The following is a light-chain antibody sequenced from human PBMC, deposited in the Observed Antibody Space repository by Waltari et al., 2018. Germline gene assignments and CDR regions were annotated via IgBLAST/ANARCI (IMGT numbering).Light chain of an antibody. Sequence: QSALTQPASVSGSPGQSVTISCTGTSSHEGGSNYVPWYQQHPGKAPNLMIYDVSKRPSGVSNRFSGSKSGNTASLTISGLQAEDEADYYCSSYTSSSTYNYVFGTGTKVTVL. CDR2: DVS. CDR1: SSHEGGSNY. J-gene: IGLJ1*01. CDR3: SSYTSSSTYNYV. V-gene: IGLV2-14*01.